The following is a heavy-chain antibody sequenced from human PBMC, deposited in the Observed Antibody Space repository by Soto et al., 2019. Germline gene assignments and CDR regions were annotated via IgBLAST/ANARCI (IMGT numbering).Heavy chain of an antibody. J-gene: IGHJ4*02. V-gene: IGHV3-33*01. D-gene: IGHD4-17*01. CDR3: ARDNYGVDY. Sequence: QVQLVESGGGVVQPGRSLRLSCAASGFTFSSYGMHWVRQAPGKGLEWVAVIWYDGSNKYYADSVKGRFTISRDNSKNSLYLQMNSLRAEDTAVYYCARDNYGVDYWGLGTLVTVSS. CDR2: IWYDGSNK. CDR1: GFTFSSYG.